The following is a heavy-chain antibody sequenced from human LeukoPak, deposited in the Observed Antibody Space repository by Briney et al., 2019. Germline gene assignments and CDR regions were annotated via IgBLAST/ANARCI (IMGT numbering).Heavy chain of an antibody. J-gene: IGHJ4*02. CDR2: IYTSGST. D-gene: IGHD5-18*01. CDR3: ARGGESGEDTAMAYFDY. Sequence: SETLSLTCTVSGGSISSYYWSWIRQPAGKGLEWIGRIYTSGSTNYNPSLKSRVTMSVDTSKNQFSLKLSSVTAADTAVYYCARGGESGEDTAMAYFDYWGQGTLVTVSS. CDR1: GGSISSYY. V-gene: IGHV4-4*07.